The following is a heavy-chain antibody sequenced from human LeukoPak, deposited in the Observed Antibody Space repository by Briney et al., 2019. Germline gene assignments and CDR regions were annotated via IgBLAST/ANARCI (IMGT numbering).Heavy chain of an antibody. D-gene: IGHD3-22*01. CDR1: GFTFSSYA. Sequence: GGSLRLSCAASGFTFSSYAMSWVRQAPGKGLEWVSAISGSGGGTYYADSVKGRFTISGDNSKNTLYLQMNSLRAEDTAVYYCAEPEGGYYDIRPDWGQGTLVTVSS. CDR3: AEPEGGYYDIRPD. V-gene: IGHV3-23*01. J-gene: IGHJ4*02. CDR2: ISGSGGGT.